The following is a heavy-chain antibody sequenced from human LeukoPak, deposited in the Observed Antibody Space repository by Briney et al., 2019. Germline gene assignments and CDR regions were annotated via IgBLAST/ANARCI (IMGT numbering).Heavy chain of an antibody. CDR3: ARGSHRIEYRRSAAFDP. Sequence: HPGRSLRLSCAASGFTFSSYAIHWVRQAPGKGLEWVAVISYDGSNKNYADSVKGRFSISRDNSKNTLYLQMNSLRAEDTAVYYCARGSHRIEYRRSAAFDPWGQGTLVTVS. D-gene: IGHD6-6*01. V-gene: IGHV3-30*04. J-gene: IGHJ5*02. CDR1: GFTFSSYA. CDR2: ISYDGSNK.